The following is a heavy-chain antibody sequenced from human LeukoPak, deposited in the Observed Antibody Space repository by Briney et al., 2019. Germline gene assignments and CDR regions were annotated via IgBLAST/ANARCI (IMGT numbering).Heavy chain of an antibody. Sequence: GGSLRLSCAASGFTFDDYGMSWVRQAPGKGLEWVSGINWSGGSTGYADSVKGRFTISRDRSKNTLYLQMSSLRAEDTALYYCARGPYCSGGTCFSLGEFDPWGQGTLVTVSS. CDR1: GFTFDDYG. CDR3: ARGPYCSGGTCFSLGEFDP. CDR2: INWSGGST. D-gene: IGHD2-15*01. J-gene: IGHJ5*02. V-gene: IGHV3-20*04.